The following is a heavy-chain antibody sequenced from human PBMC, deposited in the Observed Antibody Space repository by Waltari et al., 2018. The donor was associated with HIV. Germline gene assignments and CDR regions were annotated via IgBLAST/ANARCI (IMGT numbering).Heavy chain of an antibody. J-gene: IGHJ6*02. CDR3: ARARAVPAPTRGHMYYFNMDV. Sequence: GGSLRLSCAVSGFTFSDYWMSWVRQPPGKGLEWVANIKQDGSQKYYVDSVKGQFTISRDNAKKSLDLQMNSLRPEDTAVYYCARARAVPAPTRGHMYYFNMDVWGQGTTVIVSS. V-gene: IGHV3-7*01. CDR1: GFTFSDYW. D-gene: IGHD2-2*01. CDR2: IKQDGSQK.